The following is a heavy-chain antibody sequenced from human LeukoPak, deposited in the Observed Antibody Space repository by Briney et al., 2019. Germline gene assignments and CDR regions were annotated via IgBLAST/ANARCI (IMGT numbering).Heavy chain of an antibody. Sequence: SETLSLTRTVSGGSISSYYWSWIRQPPGEGLEWIGYIYYSGSTNYNPSLKSRVTISVDTSKNQFSLKLSSVTAADTAVYYCARDSGWGVDYWGQGTLVTVSS. CDR1: GGSISSYY. CDR3: ARDSGWGVDY. J-gene: IGHJ4*02. D-gene: IGHD3-16*01. CDR2: IYYSGST. V-gene: IGHV4-59*01.